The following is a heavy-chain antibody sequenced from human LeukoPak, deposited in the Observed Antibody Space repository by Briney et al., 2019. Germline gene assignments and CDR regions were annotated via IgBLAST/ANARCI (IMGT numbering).Heavy chain of an antibody. J-gene: IGHJ4*02. V-gene: IGHV3-7*01. D-gene: IGHD6-13*01. CDR1: GFTFSSFW. CDR2: IQQDGSER. CDR3: ARDSGIAGYYFDY. Sequence: GGSLRLSCAASGFTFSSFWMSWARQSPGQGLEWVANIQQDGSERYYVDSVKGRFTISRDNAKNSLYLQMNSLTAEDTAVYYCARDSGIAGYYFDYWGQGSLVTVSS.